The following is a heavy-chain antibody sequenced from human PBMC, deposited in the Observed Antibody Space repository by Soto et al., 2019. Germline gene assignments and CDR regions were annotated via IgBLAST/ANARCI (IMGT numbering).Heavy chain of an antibody. Sequence: QVQLMQSGPEVKKTGASVKVSCKASGYTFTENQIHWLRRAPGQRLEWMGRIDPKSGDTTFAQTYQGRVSMTRDTSSNTVYMELTRLTSDDTAIYYCARRQLRDYIRWSFDPWGQRTLVTVSS. D-gene: IGHD3-16*01. CDR1: GYTFTENQ. V-gene: IGHV1-2*02. CDR3: ARRQLRDYIRWSFDP. J-gene: IGHJ5*02. CDR2: IDPKSGDT.